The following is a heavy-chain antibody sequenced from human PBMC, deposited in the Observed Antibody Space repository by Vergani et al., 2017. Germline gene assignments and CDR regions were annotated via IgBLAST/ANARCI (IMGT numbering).Heavy chain of an antibody. V-gene: IGHV3-73*02. J-gene: IGHJ6*02. CDR2: IRSKANSYAT. CDR3: TRGDYYYDSSGYDSYYYYGMDV. CDR1: GFTFSGSA. Sequence: EVQLVESGGGLVQPGGSLKLSCAASGFTFSGSAMHWVRQASGKGLEWVGRIRSKANSYATASAASVKGRFTISRDASKNTAYLQMNSLKTEDTAVYYCTRGDYYYDSSGYDSYYYYGMDVWGQGTTVTVSS. D-gene: IGHD3-22*01.